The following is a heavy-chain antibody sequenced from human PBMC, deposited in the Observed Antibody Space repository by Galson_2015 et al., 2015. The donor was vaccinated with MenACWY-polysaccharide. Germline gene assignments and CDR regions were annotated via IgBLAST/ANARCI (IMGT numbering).Heavy chain of an antibody. CDR3: ANPGLSTGRASDVDS. J-gene: IGHJ4*02. V-gene: IGHV3-23*01. D-gene: IGHD2-2*01. CDR2: ISGSGASA. Sequence: LRLSCAASGFTFRRYTMSWVRPAPGQGMEWVSAISGSGASAYYADSVKGRFTISRDNSRNTLYLQMNSLRAEDTAIYYCANPGLSTGRASDVDSWGQGTLVTVSS. CDR1: GFTFRRYT.